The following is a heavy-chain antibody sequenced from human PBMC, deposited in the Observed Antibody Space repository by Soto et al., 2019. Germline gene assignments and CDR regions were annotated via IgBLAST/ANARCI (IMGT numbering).Heavy chain of an antibody. CDR1: GGSISSYY. Sequence: SETLSLTCTVSGGSISSYYWSWIRQPPGKGLEWIGYIYYSGSTNYNPSLKSRVTISVDTSKNQFSLKLSSVTAADTAVYYCARDSVAGTFDYWGQGTLVTVAS. J-gene: IGHJ4*02. CDR2: IYYSGST. D-gene: IGHD6-19*01. V-gene: IGHV4-59*01. CDR3: ARDSVAGTFDY.